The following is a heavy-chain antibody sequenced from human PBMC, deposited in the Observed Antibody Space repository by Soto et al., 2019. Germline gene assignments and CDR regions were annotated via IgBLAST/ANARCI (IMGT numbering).Heavy chain of an antibody. CDR1: GYTFTSYD. J-gene: IGHJ6*03. CDR3: ARGVVIRSYYYYYMEV. CDR2: MNPNSGNT. Sequence: ASVKVSCKASGYTFTSYDINWVRQATGQGLEWMGWMNPNSGNTGYAQKFQGRVTMTRNTSISTAYMELSSLRSEDTAVYYCARGVVIRSYYYYYMEVWGKGTTVTVSS. D-gene: IGHD3-22*01. V-gene: IGHV1-8*01.